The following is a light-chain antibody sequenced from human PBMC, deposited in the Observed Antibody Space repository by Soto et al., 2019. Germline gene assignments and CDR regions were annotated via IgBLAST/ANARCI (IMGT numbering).Light chain of an antibody. CDR1: SSDVGGYNY. J-gene: IGLJ1*01. Sequence: QSVLTQPACVSLSPGQSITISCTGTSSDVGGYNYVSWYQQHPGKAPKLMIYEVSNRPSGVSNRFSGSKSGNTASLTISGLQAEDEADYYCSSYTSSSTLHVFGTGTKVTVL. V-gene: IGLV2-14*01. CDR3: SSYTSSSTLHV. CDR2: EVS.